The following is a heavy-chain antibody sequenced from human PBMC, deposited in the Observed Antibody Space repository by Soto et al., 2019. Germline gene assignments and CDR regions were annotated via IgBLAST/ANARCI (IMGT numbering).Heavy chain of an antibody. CDR2: IIPIFGTA. V-gene: IGHV1-69*12. J-gene: IGHJ6*02. CDR1: GGTFSSYA. Sequence: QVQLVQSGAEVKKPGSSVKVSCKASGGTFSSYAISWVRQAPGQGLEWMGGIIPIFGTANYAQKFQGRVTITADESTSTAYMELSSLRSEDTAVYYCVRSLVAAMSWSYYYGMDVWGQGTTVTVSS. CDR3: VRSLVAAMSWSYYYGMDV. D-gene: IGHD2-15*01.